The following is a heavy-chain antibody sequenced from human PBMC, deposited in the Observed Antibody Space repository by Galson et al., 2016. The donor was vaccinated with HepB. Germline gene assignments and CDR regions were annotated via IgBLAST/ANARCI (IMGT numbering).Heavy chain of an antibody. CDR3: TDGGGIAAAARGLNH. D-gene: IGHD6-13*01. Sequence: SLRLSCAASGFTFSDHAMSWFRQAPGKGLEWVGFISSKAYGGTTEFAASVKDRFTISRDDSKSIAYLQMNSLKIEDTAVYYCTDGGGIAAAARGLNHWGQGTLVTVS. V-gene: IGHV3-49*03. J-gene: IGHJ5*02. CDR2: ISSKAYGGTT. CDR1: GFTFSDHA.